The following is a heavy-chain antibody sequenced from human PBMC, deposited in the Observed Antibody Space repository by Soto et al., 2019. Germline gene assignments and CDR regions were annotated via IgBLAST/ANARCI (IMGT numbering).Heavy chain of an antibody. CDR3: ARDGYNYGFDY. Sequence: QVQLVQSGAEVKKPGSSVKVSCKASGGTFSSYTISWVRQAPGQGLEWMGRIIPILGIANYAQKFQGRVTITADKSTSTAYMALSSLRSEDTAVYYCARDGYNYGFDYWGQGTLVTVSS. J-gene: IGHJ4*02. D-gene: IGHD5-12*01. CDR2: IIPILGIA. CDR1: GGTFSSYT. V-gene: IGHV1-69*08.